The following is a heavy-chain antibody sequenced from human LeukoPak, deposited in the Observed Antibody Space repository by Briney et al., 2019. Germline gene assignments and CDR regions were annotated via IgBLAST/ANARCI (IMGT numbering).Heavy chain of an antibody. J-gene: IGHJ2*01. V-gene: IGHV3-74*01. D-gene: IGHD3-16*01. Sequence: PRGSLSPSCTPSGLTFSTHWVHWVRQAPGKGLVGVSQFKFYGSLASYADSEKSRFTISRDNAKNTLYLQMNTLGTEDTAVYYCVSGHYDSRMYFDLWGRGPLVSVSS. CDR1: GLTFSTHW. CDR2: FKFYGSLA. CDR3: VSGHYDSRMYFDL.